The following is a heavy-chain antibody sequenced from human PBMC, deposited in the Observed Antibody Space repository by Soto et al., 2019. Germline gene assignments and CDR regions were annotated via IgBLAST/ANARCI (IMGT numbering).Heavy chain of an antibody. CDR3: ARDTYGDYLYDY. D-gene: IGHD4-17*01. Sequence: SETLSLTCTVSGGSISSYYWSWIRQPPGKGLEWIGYIYYSGSTNYNPSLKSRVTISVDTSKNQFFLKLSSVTAADTAVYYCARDTYGDYLYDYWGQGTLVTVSS. CDR2: IYYSGST. J-gene: IGHJ4*02. CDR1: GGSISSYY. V-gene: IGHV4-59*01.